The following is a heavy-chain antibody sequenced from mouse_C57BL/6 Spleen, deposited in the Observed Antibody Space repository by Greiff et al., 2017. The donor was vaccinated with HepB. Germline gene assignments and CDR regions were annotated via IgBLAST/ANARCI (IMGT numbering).Heavy chain of an antibody. D-gene: IGHD2-1*01. CDR2: IDPSDSYT. CDR1: GYTFTSYW. J-gene: IGHJ2*01. V-gene: IGHV1-50*01. CDR3: ARSGGNYSFDY. Sequence: QVQLQQPGAELVKPGASVKLSCKASGYTFTSYWMQWVKQCPGQGLEWIGEIDPSDSYTNYNQKFKGKATLTVDTSSSTAYMQLSSLTSEDSAVYYCARSGGNYSFDYWGQGTTLTVSS.